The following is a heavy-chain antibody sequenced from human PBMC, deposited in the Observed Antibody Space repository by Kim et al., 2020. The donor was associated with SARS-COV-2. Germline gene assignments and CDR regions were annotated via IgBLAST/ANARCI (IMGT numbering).Heavy chain of an antibody. CDR3: ARNWGSGDLDAFDI. V-gene: IGHV4-31*03. CDR2: MYYSGNA. D-gene: IGHD7-27*01. CDR1: GASISSGGYY. Sequence: SETLSLTCTVSGASISSGGYYWSWIRQYPGKGVEWIGFMYYSGNALYNPSLKSRVTISGDTSKNHFSLNLRSVTAADTAVYYCARNWGSGDLDAFDIWGQGTMVTVSS. J-gene: IGHJ3*02.